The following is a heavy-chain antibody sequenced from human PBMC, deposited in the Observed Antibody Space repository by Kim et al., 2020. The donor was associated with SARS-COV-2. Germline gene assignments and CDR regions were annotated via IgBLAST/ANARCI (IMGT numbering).Heavy chain of an antibody. Sequence: YYADSVKGRFTISRDNSKNTLYLQMNSLRAEDTAVYYCAKTGNSGYDSDYWGQGTLVTVSS. D-gene: IGHD5-12*01. J-gene: IGHJ4*02. V-gene: IGHV3-30*02. CDR3: AKTGNSGYDSDY.